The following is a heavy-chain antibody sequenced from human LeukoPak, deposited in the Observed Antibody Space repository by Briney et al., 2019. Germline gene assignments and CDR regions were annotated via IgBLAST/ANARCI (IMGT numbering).Heavy chain of an antibody. D-gene: IGHD3-22*01. CDR1: GFTFSSYA. CDR2: IGSSGSPT. Sequence: GGSLRLSCAASGFTFSSYAMSWVRQAPGKGLEWISYIGSSGSPTHYADSVGGRFTISRDNAKNSLYLQMNSLRDEDTAVYFCARRPYSDTSGRLSDVWGQGTTVTVSS. V-gene: IGHV3-48*02. J-gene: IGHJ6*02. CDR3: ARRPYSDTSGRLSDV.